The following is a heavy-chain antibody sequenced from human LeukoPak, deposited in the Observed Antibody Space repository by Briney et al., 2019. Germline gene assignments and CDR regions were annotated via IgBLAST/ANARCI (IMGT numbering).Heavy chain of an antibody. J-gene: IGHJ2*01. V-gene: IGHV4-39*01. CDR3: ARRILNYWYFDL. Sequence: PSETLSLTCTVSGGSISSTSYFWGWIRQPPGKGLEWIGSIYSSGSTYYSPSLKSRVTISVDTSKNQLSLKVSSVTAADTAVYYCARRILNYWYFDLWGRGTLVTVSS. CDR1: GGSISSTSYF. CDR2: IYSSGST.